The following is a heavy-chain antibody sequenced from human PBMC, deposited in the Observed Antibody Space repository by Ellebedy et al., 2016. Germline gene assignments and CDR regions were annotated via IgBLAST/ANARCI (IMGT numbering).Heavy chain of an antibody. V-gene: IGHV1-69*06. D-gene: IGHD6-13*01. J-gene: IGHJ4*02. CDR3: ARERHHSSIFGDY. Sequence: SVKVSXKASRGTFSSYAISWVRQAPGQGLEWMGGIIPIFGTANYAQKFQGRVTITADKSTSTAYMELSSLRSEDTAVYYCARERHHSSIFGDYWGQGTLVTVSS. CDR1: RGTFSSYA. CDR2: IIPIFGTA.